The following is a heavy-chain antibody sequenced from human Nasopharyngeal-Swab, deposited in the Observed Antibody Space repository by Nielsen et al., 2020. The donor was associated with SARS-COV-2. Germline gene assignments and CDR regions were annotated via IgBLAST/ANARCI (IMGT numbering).Heavy chain of an antibody. CDR2: ISYDGSNK. D-gene: IGHD3-3*01. CDR1: GFTFSSYG. V-gene: IGHV3-30*03. CDR3: ARSLHYDFWSGYWDFPPFDY. Sequence: GESLKISCAASGFTFSSYGMHWVRQAPGKGLEWVAVISYDGSNKYYADSVKGRFTISRDNAKNSLYLQMNSLRAEDTAVYYCARSLHYDFWSGYWDFPPFDYWGQGTLVTVSS. J-gene: IGHJ4*02.